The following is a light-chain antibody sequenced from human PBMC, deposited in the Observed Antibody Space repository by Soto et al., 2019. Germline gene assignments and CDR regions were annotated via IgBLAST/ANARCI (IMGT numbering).Light chain of an antibody. CDR3: AAWDDCLNGYV. CDR2: SNN. V-gene: IGLV1-44*01. CDR1: SSNIGSNT. J-gene: IGLJ1*01. Sequence: QSVLTQPTSASGTPGQRVTISCSGSSSNIGSNTVNWYQQLPGTAPKLLIYSNNQRPSGVPDRFSGSKSGTSASLAISGLQSEDEADYYCAAWDDCLNGYVFGPGTKLTVL.